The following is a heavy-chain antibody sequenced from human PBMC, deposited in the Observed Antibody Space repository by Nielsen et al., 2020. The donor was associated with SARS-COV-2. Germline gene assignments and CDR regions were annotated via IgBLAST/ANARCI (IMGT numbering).Heavy chain of an antibody. CDR3: ARVSNYGSGDYYYYGMDV. Sequence: GGSLRLSCAASGFTFSSYAMHWVRQAPGKGLEWVAVISYDGSNKYYADSVKGRFTIFRDNSKNTLYLQMNSLRAEDTAVYYCARVSNYGSGDYYYYGMDVWGQGTTVTVSS. CDR2: ISYDGSNK. J-gene: IGHJ6*02. D-gene: IGHD3-10*01. V-gene: IGHV3-30*04. CDR1: GFTFSSYA.